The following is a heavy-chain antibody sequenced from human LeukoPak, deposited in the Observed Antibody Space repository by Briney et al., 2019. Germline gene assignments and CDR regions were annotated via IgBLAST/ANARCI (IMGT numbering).Heavy chain of an antibody. CDR3: ASQIVVVVAATGTTRSNDY. CDR2: INSDGSYT. J-gene: IGHJ4*02. V-gene: IGHV3-74*01. D-gene: IGHD2-15*01. Sequence: PGGSLRHSCVASGLTFSNYWMHWVRQVPGKGLVWVSRINSDGSYTSYLDSVKGRFTISRDNAKDTLHLQMNSLRAEDTAMYYCASQIVVVVAATGTTRSNDYWGQGTLVTVSS. CDR1: GLTFSNYW.